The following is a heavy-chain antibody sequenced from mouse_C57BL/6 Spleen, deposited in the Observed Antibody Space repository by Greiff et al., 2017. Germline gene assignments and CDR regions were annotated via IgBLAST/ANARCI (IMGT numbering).Heavy chain of an antibody. CDR1: GFTFSDYG. CDR2: ISTGSSTI. CDR3: TRGDYGSFDY. J-gene: IGHJ2*01. Sequence: EVQLVEPGGGLVKPGGSLKLSCAASGFTFSDYGMHWVRQAPEQGLEWVAYISTGSSTIYYADTVKGRFTISRDNAKNTRFLQMTSLRSEDTAMYYCTRGDYGSFDYWGQGTTLTVSS. V-gene: IGHV5-17*01. D-gene: IGHD1-1*01.